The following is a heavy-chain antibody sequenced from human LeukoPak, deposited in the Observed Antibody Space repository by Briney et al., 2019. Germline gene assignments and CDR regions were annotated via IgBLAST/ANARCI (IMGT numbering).Heavy chain of an antibody. CDR1: GGSISSGGYY. CDR2: IYHSGST. J-gene: IGHJ3*02. D-gene: IGHD3-22*01. Sequence: SETLSLTCTVSGGSISSGGYYWSWIRQPPGKGLEWIGYIYHSGSTYYNPSLKSRVTISVDRSKNQFSLKLSSVTAADTAVYYCARDAFGEDYDSRAFDIWGQGTMVTVSS. CDR3: ARDAFGEDYDSRAFDI. V-gene: IGHV4-30-2*01.